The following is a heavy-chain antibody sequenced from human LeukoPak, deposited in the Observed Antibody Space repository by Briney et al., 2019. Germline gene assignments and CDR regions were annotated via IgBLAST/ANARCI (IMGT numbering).Heavy chain of an antibody. CDR1: GDSLTTHP. V-gene: IGHV4-59*11. Sequence: PSETLSLTCTFSGDSLTTHPWSWVRQTSGKGLDYIGFIDSNGNTYYNPSLKTRVIISSDTSTNQISLTLNSAAAADTDVYYCSRLAKCDGNCYSFDLWGQGMLVTVSS. CDR2: IDSNGNT. CDR3: SRLAKCDGNCYSFDL. D-gene: IGHD2-15*01. J-gene: IGHJ4*02.